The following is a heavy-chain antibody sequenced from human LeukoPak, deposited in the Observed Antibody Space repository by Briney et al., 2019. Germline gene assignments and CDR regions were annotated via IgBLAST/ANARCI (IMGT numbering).Heavy chain of an antibody. CDR2: IFPGDSGL. V-gene: IGHV5-51*01. J-gene: IGHJ4*02. CDR3: ARHQGIRKSEIEFRLRESGY. CDR1: GSNFASYW. D-gene: IGHD3-3*01. Sequence: PGESLKISCKASGSNFASYWIAWVRQVPGKGLEWMGVIFPGDSGLTFSPSFQGQVSISVDKSISTAYLQWRSLKASDTAVYYCARHQGIRKSEIEFRLRESGYWGQGTLVTVSS.